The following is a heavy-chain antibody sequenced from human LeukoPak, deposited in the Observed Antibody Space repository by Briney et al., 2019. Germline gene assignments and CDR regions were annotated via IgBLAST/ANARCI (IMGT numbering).Heavy chain of an antibody. CDR1: GYTFTSYA. CDR3: AREGGYCSSTSCPHYYYYYMDV. CDR2: INTNTGNP. V-gene: IGHV7-4-1*02. Sequence: ASVKVSCKASGYTFTSYAMNWVRQAPGQGLEWMGWINTNTGNPTYAQGFTGRFVFSLDTSVSTAYLQISSLKAEDTAVYYCAREGGYCSSTSCPHYYYYYMDVWGKGTTVTVSS. J-gene: IGHJ6*03. D-gene: IGHD2-2*01.